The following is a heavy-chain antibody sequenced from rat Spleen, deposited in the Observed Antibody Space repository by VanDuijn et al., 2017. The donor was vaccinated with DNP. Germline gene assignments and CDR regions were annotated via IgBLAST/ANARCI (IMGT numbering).Heavy chain of an antibody. CDR2: INYDGGTA. D-gene: IGHD1-1*01. Sequence: EVQLVESGGGLVQPGRSLKLSCAASGFTFSDYYMAWVRQAPTKGLDWVAYINYDGGTAYNGDSVKGRFTISRDNSKSTLYLQMNSLRSEDMATYYCAIYYFSGDNWFAYWGQGTLVTVSS. CDR3: AIYYFSGDNWFAY. CDR1: GFTFSDYY. J-gene: IGHJ3*01. V-gene: IGHV5-22*01.